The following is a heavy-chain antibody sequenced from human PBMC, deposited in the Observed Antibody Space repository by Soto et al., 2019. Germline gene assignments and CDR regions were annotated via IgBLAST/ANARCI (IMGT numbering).Heavy chain of an antibody. CDR3: VRDVGDPADGRNDAFNF. CDR2: LWYDGRNR. J-gene: IGHJ3*01. V-gene: IGHV3-33*01. CDR1: GFRFRSCG. Sequence: QVQLVEAGGGVAQSGRSLRLSCEVSGFRFRSCGMHWVRQAPGKGLEWVAVLWYDGRNRYYADSVKGRFSISRDDSTKSVYLQMNSLRVEDTAHYYCVRDVGDPADGRNDAFNFWGQGTMVSVFS.